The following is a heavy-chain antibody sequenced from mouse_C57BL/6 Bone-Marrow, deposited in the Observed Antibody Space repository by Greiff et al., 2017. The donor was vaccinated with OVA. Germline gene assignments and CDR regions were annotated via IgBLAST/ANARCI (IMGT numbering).Heavy chain of an antibody. CDR2: ISGGGGNT. CDR3: ARQKGFDY. V-gene: IGHV5-9*01. Sequence: VQLKESGGGLVKPGGSLKLSCAASGFTFSSYTMSWVRQTPEKRLEWVATISGGGGNTYYPDSVKGRFTISRDNAKNTLYLQMSSLRSEDTALYYCARQKGFDYWGQGTTLTVSS. CDR1: GFTFSSYT. J-gene: IGHJ2*01.